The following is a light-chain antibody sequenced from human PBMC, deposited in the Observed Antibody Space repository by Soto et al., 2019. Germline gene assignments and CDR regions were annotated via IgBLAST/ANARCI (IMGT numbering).Light chain of an antibody. Sequence: IQMTQSPSSLSASVGYRVIITCRSDHSINNYLNWYQQRPGKVPKLLIYAASTLQSGVPSRFSGSGSGRVFTRTIKPLQPEDFATYYCQQSYSTLGTFGRGTRVEI. J-gene: IGKJ2*01. CDR3: QQSYSTLGT. V-gene: IGKV1-39*01. CDR1: HSINNY. CDR2: AAS.